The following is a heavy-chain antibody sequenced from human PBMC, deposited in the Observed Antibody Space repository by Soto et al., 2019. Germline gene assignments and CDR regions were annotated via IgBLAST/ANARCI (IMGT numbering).Heavy chain of an antibody. V-gene: IGHV1-2*02. Sequence: SVKVSCKASGYTFSAYQLHCVRQAHGQGLEWMGWIDPSNGATIYAQKFHGRVTLTRDTSIGTAYMDLSRLTSDDTALYYCAGLGNYYFDYWGQGALGNVSS. D-gene: IGHD7-27*01. CDR1: GYTFSAYQ. CDR2: IDPSNGAT. J-gene: IGHJ4*02. CDR3: AGLGNYYFDY.